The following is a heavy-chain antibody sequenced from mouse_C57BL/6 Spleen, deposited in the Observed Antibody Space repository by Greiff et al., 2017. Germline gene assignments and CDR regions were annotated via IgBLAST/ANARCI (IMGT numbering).Heavy chain of an antibody. D-gene: IGHD2-5*01. V-gene: IGHV1-81*01. CDR3: ARGDYSNLYAMDY. J-gene: IGHJ4*01. Sequence: QVQLQQSGAELARPGASVKLSCKASGYTFTSYGISWVKQRTGQGLEWIGEIYPRSGNTYYNAKFKGKATLTADKSSSTAYMELRSLTSEDSAVYFCARGDYSNLYAMDYWGQGTSVTVSS. CDR2: IYPRSGNT. CDR1: GYTFTSYG.